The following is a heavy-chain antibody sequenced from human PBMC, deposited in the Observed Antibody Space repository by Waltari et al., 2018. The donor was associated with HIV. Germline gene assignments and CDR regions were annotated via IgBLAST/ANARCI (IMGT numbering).Heavy chain of an antibody. CDR2: IYSGGST. CDR1: GVTVSCNY. CDR3: ARSGLIGC. V-gene: IGHV3-53*01. Sequence: EVQLVEYGGGLIQPGGSVRVSCEAAGVTVSCNYMSWDRQAPGKGLEWVSVIYSGGSTYYADSVKGRFTISRDNSRNTLYLQMNSLRAEDTAVYYCARSGLIGCWGRGTLVTVSS. J-gene: IGHJ2*01. D-gene: IGHD3-16*01.